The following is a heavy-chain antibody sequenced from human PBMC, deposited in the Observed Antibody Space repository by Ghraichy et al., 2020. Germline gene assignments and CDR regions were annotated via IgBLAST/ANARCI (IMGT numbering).Heavy chain of an antibody. V-gene: IGHV4-30-2*01. CDR1: GDFFSGGGYA. CDR3: ARGAHDYAFDY. D-gene: IGHD4-17*01. Sequence: SESLSLTCAVSGDFFSGGGYAWSWIRQPPGKGLEWIGYIYYSGSSSYNPSLKSRVAISMDRSKNQFSLNLNSVTAVDTAVYYCARGAHDYAFDYWGQGLQVVVSS. CDR2: IYYSGSS. J-gene: IGHJ4*02.